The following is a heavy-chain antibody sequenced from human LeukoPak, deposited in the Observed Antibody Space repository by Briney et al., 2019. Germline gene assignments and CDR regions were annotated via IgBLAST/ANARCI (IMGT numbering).Heavy chain of an antibody. CDR1: GFTFSSYS. D-gene: IGHD3-9*01. CDR3: AREVYDIYNWFDP. V-gene: IGHV3-21*01. Sequence: GGSLRLSCAASGFTFSSYSMNWVRQAPGKGLEWVSSISSSSSYIYYADSVKSRFTISRDNAKNSLYLQMNSLRAEDTAVYYCAREVYDIYNWFDPWGQGTLVTVSS. J-gene: IGHJ5*02. CDR2: ISSSSSYI.